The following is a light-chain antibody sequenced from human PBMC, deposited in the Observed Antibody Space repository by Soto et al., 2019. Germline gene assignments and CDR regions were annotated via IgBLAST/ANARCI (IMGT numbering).Light chain of an antibody. J-gene: IGKJ4*01. CDR2: DAS. V-gene: IGKV3-11*01. CDR1: QGVGSY. Sequence: EIVLTQSPATLSLSPGERATLSCRASQGVGSYLAWYQQKPGQAPRLLIYDASHRATDIPARFSGSGSGTDFTLTIISLEPEDFAVYYCQQRSDWPPGTFGGGTKVEIK. CDR3: QQRSDWPPGT.